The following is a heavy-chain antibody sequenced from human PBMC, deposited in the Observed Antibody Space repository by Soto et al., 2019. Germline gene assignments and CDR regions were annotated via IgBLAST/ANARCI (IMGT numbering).Heavy chain of an antibody. Sequence: QVQLVQFGAEVKKPGASVKVSCKASGYTFTSYYMHWVRQAPGQGLEWMGSINPSGGSTRYAQTFQGRVTMTRDASTSTVDMELSSLRSEDTAVYYCAIAGDSGDTLTNWGQGTLVTVSS. CDR1: GYTFTSYY. CDR3: AIAGDSGDTLTN. D-gene: IGHD6-19*01. J-gene: IGHJ4*02. V-gene: IGHV1-46*01. CDR2: INPSGGST.